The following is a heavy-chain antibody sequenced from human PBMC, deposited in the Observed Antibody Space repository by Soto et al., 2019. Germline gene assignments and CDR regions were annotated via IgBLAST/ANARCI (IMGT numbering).Heavy chain of an antibody. Sequence: EVQLLESGGGLVQPGGSLRLSCAASGFTFSNYAMTWVRQAPGKGLEWVSGISGSGSRIYYADSVKGRFTISRENSKNTLYLQMNSLKTEDTAVYYCAKGGDSSSWKNWFDPWGQGTLVTVSS. D-gene: IGHD6-13*01. CDR2: ISGSGSRI. V-gene: IGHV3-23*01. CDR3: AKGGDSSSWKNWFDP. CDR1: GFTFSNYA. J-gene: IGHJ5*02.